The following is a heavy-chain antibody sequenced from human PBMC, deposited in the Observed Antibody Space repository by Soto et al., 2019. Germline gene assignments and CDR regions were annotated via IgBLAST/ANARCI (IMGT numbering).Heavy chain of an antibody. CDR1: GGSISSGGYY. V-gene: IGHV4-31*03. CDR2: IYYSGST. J-gene: IGHJ4*02. CDR3: ARAREVRGALASYFDY. Sequence: SETLSLTCTVSGGSISSGGYYWSWIRHHPGKGLEWIGYIYYSGSTYYNPSLKSRVTISVDTFKNQFSLKLSSVTAADAAVYYCARAREVRGALASYFDYWGQATLVTVSS. D-gene: IGHD3-10*01.